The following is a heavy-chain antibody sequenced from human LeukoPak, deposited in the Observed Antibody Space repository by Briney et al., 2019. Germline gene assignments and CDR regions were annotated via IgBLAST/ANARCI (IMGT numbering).Heavy chain of an antibody. CDR1: GFTFSSYA. Sequence: GGSLRLSCAASGFTFSSYAMHWVRQAPGKGLEWVAVISYDGSNKYYADSVKGRSTISRDNSKNTLYLQMNSLRAEDTAVYYCARGPMTTVSVGYFDYWGQGTLVTVSS. CDR3: ARGPMTTVSVGYFDY. D-gene: IGHD4-17*01. V-gene: IGHV3-30*01. J-gene: IGHJ4*02. CDR2: ISYDGSNK.